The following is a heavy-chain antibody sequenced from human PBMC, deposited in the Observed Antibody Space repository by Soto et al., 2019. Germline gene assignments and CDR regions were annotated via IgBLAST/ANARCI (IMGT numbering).Heavy chain of an antibody. Sequence: EVQLVESGGGLVQPGGSLTLSCAASGFTFSNYSMNWVRQAPGKGLEWVSYISSSSSTIYNADSVKGRFTISRDKAKNPVYLQMSSLRGQATAVYCCASVEQLVRPYYNGMDVGGQGTTGTAAS. D-gene: IGHD6-6*01. V-gene: IGHV3-48*01. J-gene: IGHJ6*02. CDR1: GFTFSNYS. CDR2: ISSSSSTI. CDR3: ASVEQLVRPYYNGMDV.